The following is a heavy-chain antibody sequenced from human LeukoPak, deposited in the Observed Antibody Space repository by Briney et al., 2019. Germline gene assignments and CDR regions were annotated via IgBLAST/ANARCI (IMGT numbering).Heavy chain of an antibody. CDR2: LSHRGIT. J-gene: IGHJ3*01. Sequence: ASETLSLTCTVSNYSISSGYYWGWIRQPPGKGLEWIGSLSHRGITYYNPSLRSRVTLSVDTSKNHFSPRLSSVTAADTAVYFCARDAERRGHPIDFWGQGTIVTVSS. CDR3: ARDAERRGHPIDF. D-gene: IGHD3-10*01. CDR1: NYSISSGYY. V-gene: IGHV4-38-2*02.